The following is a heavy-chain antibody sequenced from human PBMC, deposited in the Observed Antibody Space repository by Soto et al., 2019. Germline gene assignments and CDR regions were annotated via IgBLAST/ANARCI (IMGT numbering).Heavy chain of an antibody. CDR2: IIPIFGTA. CDR3: ARGGVRGQQLVWDYYYHYGMDV. V-gene: IGHV1-69*12. D-gene: IGHD6-13*01. Sequence: QVQLVQSGAEVKKPGSSVKVSCKASGGTFSSYAISWVRQAPGQGLEWMGGIIPIFGTANYAKKFQGRVTLTADESTSTAYMELSSLRSEDTAVYYCARGGVRGQQLVWDYYYHYGMDVWGHGSTVTVSS. CDR1: GGTFSSYA. J-gene: IGHJ6*02.